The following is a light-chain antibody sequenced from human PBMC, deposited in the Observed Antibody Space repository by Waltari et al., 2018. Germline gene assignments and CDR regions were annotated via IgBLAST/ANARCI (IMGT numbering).Light chain of an antibody. J-gene: IGKJ2*01. Sequence: DTQMTQSPSSLPASVGDRVTISCRSSDSIDKYLNWYQQKPGKAPKLLILSATALQSGVPSRFSGSGSGTNFSLTITNLQPEDFAIYYCHQTYTSPQTFGQGTQVEMK. CDR3: HQTYTSPQT. V-gene: IGKV1-39*01. CDR1: DSIDKY. CDR2: SAT.